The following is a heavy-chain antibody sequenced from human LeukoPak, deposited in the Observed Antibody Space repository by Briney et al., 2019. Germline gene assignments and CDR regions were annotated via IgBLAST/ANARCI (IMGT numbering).Heavy chain of an antibody. Sequence: PGESLRLSCAASGFTFSDYAMSWVRQAPGKGLEWVSAISGSGTTTYYADSVKGRFTISRDNSKITLYLQMNSLRAEDTAVYYCAKLSAHYCSGGNCYSDYWGQGTLVTVSS. V-gene: IGHV3-23*01. CDR1: GFTFSDYA. CDR2: ISGSGTTT. J-gene: IGHJ4*02. D-gene: IGHD2-15*01. CDR3: AKLSAHYCSGGNCYSDY.